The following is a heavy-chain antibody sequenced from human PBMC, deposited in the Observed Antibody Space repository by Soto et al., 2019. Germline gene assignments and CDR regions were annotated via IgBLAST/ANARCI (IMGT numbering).Heavy chain of an antibody. CDR2: INHSGST. J-gene: IGHJ6*02. CDR1: GGSFSCYY. Sequence: PSETLSLTCAVYGGSFSCYYWSWMRQPPGKGLEWIGEINHSGSTNYNPSLKSRVTISVDTSKNQFSLKLSSVTAADTAVYYCARSRARYSYYGMDVWGQGTTVTVSS. CDR3: ARSRARYSYYGMDV. V-gene: IGHV4-34*01. D-gene: IGHD5-18*01.